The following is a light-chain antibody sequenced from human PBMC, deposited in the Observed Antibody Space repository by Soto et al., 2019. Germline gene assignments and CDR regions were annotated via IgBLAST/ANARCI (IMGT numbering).Light chain of an antibody. V-gene: IGKV1-5*01. J-gene: IGKJ2*01. CDR1: QSISSW. CDR3: QQYNSFMYT. Sequence: DIQMTQSPSTLSASVGDRVTITCRASQSISSWLAWYQQKPGKAPKLLIYYASSLESGVPSRFSGSGSGTEFTLTISSLQPDDFATYYCQQYNSFMYTFGQGNKLEIK. CDR2: YAS.